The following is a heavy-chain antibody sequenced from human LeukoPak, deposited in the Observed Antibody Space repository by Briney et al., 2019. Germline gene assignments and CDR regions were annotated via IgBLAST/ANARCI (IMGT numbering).Heavy chain of an antibody. CDR3: AKDIRNWNSINY. V-gene: IGHV3-43*02. D-gene: IGHD1-7*01. J-gene: IGHJ4*02. CDR1: GFTFDDYA. CDR2: ISGDGGST. Sequence: GGSLRLSCAASGFTFDDYAMHWVRHAPGKGLEWVSLISGDGGSTYYADSVKGRFTISRDNSKNSRYLQMNSLRTEDTALYYCAKDIRNWNSINYWGQGTLVTVSS.